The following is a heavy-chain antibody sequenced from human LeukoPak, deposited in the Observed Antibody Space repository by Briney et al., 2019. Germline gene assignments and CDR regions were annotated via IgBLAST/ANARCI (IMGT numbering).Heavy chain of an antibody. V-gene: IGHV4-34*01. J-gene: IGHJ6*04. CDR2: INHSGST. CDR1: GGSFSGYY. D-gene: IGHD5-18*01. Sequence: PSETLSLTCAVYGGSFSGYYWSWIGQPPGKGLEWIGEINHSGSTNYNPSLKSRVTISVDTSKNQFSLKLSSVTAADTAVYYCARMRAAMAYYYYGMDVWGKGTTVTVSS. CDR3: ARMRAAMAYYYYGMDV.